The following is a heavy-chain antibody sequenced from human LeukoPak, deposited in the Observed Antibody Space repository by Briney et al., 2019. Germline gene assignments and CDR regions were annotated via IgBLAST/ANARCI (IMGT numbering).Heavy chain of an antibody. J-gene: IGHJ5*02. Sequence: SETLSLTCTVSGGSISSYYWSWIRQPAGKGMEWIGRIYTSGSTNYNPSLKSRVTMSVDASKNQFSLELNSVTPADTAVYYCARGGNYWPQWWFDPWGRGTLVSVSP. D-gene: IGHD1-26*01. V-gene: IGHV4-4*07. CDR3: ARGGNYWPQWWFDP. CDR2: IYTSGST. CDR1: GGSISSYY.